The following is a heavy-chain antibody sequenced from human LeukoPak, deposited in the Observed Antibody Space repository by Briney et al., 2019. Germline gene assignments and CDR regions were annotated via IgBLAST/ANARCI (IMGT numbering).Heavy chain of an antibody. V-gene: IGHV3-7*01. CDR1: GFSISTFW. D-gene: IGHD6-6*01. CDR2: MRRDGSRL. CDR3: AEYSRPFDS. Sequence: GGSLRLSCVASGFSISTFWMTWVRQAPGKGLEWVANMRRDGSRLYYVDSVKGRFTISKDNAKNSLYLQMNSLRAEDTAVYYCAEYSRPFDSWGQGTLVAVSS. J-gene: IGHJ4*02.